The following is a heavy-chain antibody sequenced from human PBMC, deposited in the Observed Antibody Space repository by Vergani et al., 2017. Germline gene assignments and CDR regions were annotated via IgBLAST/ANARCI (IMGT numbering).Heavy chain of an antibody. J-gene: IGHJ4*02. V-gene: IGHV3-49*05. CDR1: GFTFGDYA. D-gene: IGHD3-22*01. CDR2: IRSKAYGGTT. Sequence: VQLVESGGGLVKPGGSLRLSCTASGFTFGDYAMSWFRQAPGKGLEWVGFIRSKAYGGTTEYAASVKGRFTISRDDSKSIAYLQMNSLKTEDTAVYYCTRRSYYDSSGYSGEDYWGQGTLVTVSS. CDR3: TRRSYYDSSGYSGEDY.